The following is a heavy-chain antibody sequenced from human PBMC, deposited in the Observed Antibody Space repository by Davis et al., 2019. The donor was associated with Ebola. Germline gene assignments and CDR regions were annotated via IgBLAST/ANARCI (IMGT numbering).Heavy chain of an antibody. Sequence: GGSLRLSCAASGFTFSSYGMHWVRQAPGKGLEWVAVIWYDGSNKYYADSVKGRFTISRDNSKNTLYLQMNSLRAEDTAVYYCARSESTRSGHYFYMDVWGKGTTVTVSS. CDR3: ARSESTRSGHYFYMDV. CDR2: IWYDGSNK. V-gene: IGHV3-33*08. CDR1: GFTFSSYG. J-gene: IGHJ6*03. D-gene: IGHD2/OR15-2a*01.